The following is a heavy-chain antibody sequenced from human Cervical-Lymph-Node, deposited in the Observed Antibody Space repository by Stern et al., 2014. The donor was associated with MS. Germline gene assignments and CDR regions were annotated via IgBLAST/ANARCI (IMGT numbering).Heavy chain of an antibody. D-gene: IGHD5-18*01. CDR1: GFTFSDYG. J-gene: IGHJ4*02. CDR3: ARDASWIQLWSYFDY. Sequence: VQLVESGGGVVQPGRSLRLSCAASGFTFSDYGMHWVRQAPRKGLEWVAIIWYDGTKKYYAASAKGRLTLSRDNSNNTLYLQMNSLRAEDTAVYYCARDASWIQLWSYFDYWGQGTLVTGSS. CDR2: IWYDGTKK. V-gene: IGHV3-33*01.